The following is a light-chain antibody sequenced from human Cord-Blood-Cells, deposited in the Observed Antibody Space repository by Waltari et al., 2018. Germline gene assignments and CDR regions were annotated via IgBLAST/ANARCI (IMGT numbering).Light chain of an antibody. CDR2: KAS. Sequence: DIQMTQSPSTLSASVGDRVTITCRASQSISSWLAWYQQKPGKAPKLLIYKASSLESEVPSRFSGSGSGTEFTLTISSLQPDDFATYYCQQYNSDSQTFGQGTKLEIK. J-gene: IGKJ2*01. CDR1: QSISSW. CDR3: QQYNSDSQT. V-gene: IGKV1-5*03.